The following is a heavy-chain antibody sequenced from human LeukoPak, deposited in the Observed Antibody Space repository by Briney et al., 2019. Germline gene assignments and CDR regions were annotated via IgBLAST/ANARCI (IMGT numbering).Heavy chain of an antibody. CDR1: GYTFTSYD. CDR2: MNPNRGNT. V-gene: IGHV1-8*01. J-gene: IGHJ6*02. Sequence: GASVKVSCKASGYTFTSYDINWVRQATGQGLEWMGWMNPNRGNTGYAQKFQGRVTMTKNTSISAAYMELSSLRSEDTAVYYCAREGLLWFGELLSTDYYNGMDVWGQGTTVTVSS. CDR3: AREGLLWFGELLSTDYYNGMDV. D-gene: IGHD3-10*01.